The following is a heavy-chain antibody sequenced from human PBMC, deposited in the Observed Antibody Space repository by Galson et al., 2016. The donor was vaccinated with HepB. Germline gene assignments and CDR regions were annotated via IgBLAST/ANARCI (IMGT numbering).Heavy chain of an antibody. J-gene: IGHJ4*02. CDR2: IRKDGDVR. CDR1: GITFGNFI. D-gene: IGHD1-7*01. CDR3: VRDSSWNYNY. V-gene: IGHV3-7*01. Sequence: SLRLSCASSGITFGNFIMSWVRQAPGQGLEWVANIRKDGDVRDYGASVRGRFTISRDNAMNSLYLQMDDLSPEDTAVYYCVRDSSWNYNYWGQGALATVSS.